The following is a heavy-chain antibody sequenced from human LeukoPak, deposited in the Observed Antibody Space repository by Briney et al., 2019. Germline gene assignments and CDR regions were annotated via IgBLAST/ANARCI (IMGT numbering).Heavy chain of an antibody. J-gene: IGHJ5*02. CDR3: ARLDFDWLLPRGGFDP. D-gene: IGHD3-9*01. Sequence: GESLKISCKGSGYSFTSYWIGWVRQMPGKGLEWLGIIYPGDSDTRYSPSFQGQVTISADKSISTAYLQWSSLKASDTATYYCARLDFDWLLPRGGFDPWGQGTLVTVSS. CDR2: IYPGDSDT. CDR1: GYSFTSYW. V-gene: IGHV5-51*01.